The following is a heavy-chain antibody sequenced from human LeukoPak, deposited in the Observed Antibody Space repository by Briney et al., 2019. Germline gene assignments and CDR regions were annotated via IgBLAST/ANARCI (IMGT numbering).Heavy chain of an antibody. J-gene: IGHJ3*01. V-gene: IGHV3-7*03. CDR3: ATFRFLGT. Sequence: PGGSLRLSCAASGFNFSSYWMSWVRQAPGKGLEWVANIKQDGSEKYYVDSVKGRFTISRDNAKNSLYLQMNSLRAEDTAVYYCATFRFLGTWGQGTMVTVSP. CDR2: IKQDGSEK. CDR1: GFNFSSYW. D-gene: IGHD3-3*01.